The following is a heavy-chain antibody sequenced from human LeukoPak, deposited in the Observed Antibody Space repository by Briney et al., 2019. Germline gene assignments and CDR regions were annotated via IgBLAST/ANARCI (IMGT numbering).Heavy chain of an antibody. CDR3: ARAGIVVVPAARGRDYYYYGMDV. Sequence: PSETLSLTCAVSGGSISSYYWSWIRQPPGKGLEWIGYIYYSGSTNYNPSLKSRVTISVDTSKNQFSLKLSSVTAADTAVYYCARAGIVVVPAARGRDYYYYGMDVWGKGTTVTVSS. J-gene: IGHJ6*04. D-gene: IGHD2-2*01. CDR2: IYYSGST. V-gene: IGHV4-59*12. CDR1: GGSISSYY.